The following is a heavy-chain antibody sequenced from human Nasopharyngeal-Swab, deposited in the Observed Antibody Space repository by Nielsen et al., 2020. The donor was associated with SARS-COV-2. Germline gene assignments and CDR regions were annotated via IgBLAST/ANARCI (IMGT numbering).Heavy chain of an antibody. CDR3: ARAYRGITMIVGVFEYFDY. J-gene: IGHJ4*02. V-gene: IGHV4-30-4*01. D-gene: IGHD3-22*01. Sequence: WIRQPLGKGLEWLGYIYYSGSTYYNPSLKSRVTISVDTSKNQFSLKLSSVTAAGTAVYYCARAYRGITMIVGVFEYFDYWGQGTLVTVSS. CDR2: IYYSGST.